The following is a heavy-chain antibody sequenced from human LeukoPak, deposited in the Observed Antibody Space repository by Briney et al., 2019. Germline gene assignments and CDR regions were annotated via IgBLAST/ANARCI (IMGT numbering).Heavy chain of an antibody. V-gene: IGHV4-39*01. CDR2: ISYSGT. CDR3: ARRTSNPVGAIDY. J-gene: IGHJ4*02. CDR1: GGSISISDYY. Sequence: SETLSLTCTVSGGSISISDYYWGWIRQPPGRGLEWIGSISYSGTYYNPSLKSRLTISVDTSKNHFSLNLRSVTAADTAVYYCARRTSNPVGAIDYWGQGTLVTVSS. D-gene: IGHD1-26*01.